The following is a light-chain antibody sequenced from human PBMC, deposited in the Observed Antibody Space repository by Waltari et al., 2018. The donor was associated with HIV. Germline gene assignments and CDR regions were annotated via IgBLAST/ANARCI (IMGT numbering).Light chain of an antibody. V-gene: IGLV1-40*01. J-gene: IGLJ3*02. Sequence: QSVLTQPPSVSGAPGQRVTISCTGSSSNIGAGYDVHWYQQLPGTAPNLLIYGKSNRPSGVPVRFSGSKSGTSASLAITGLQAEDEADYYCQSYDSSLSAWVFGGGTRLTVL. CDR3: QSYDSSLSAWV. CDR2: GKS. CDR1: SSNIGAGYD.